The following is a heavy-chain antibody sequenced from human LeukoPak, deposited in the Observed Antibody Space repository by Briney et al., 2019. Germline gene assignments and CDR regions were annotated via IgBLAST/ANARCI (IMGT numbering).Heavy chain of an antibody. CDR1: GVSISSYS. J-gene: IGHJ6*03. D-gene: IGHD3-9*01. Sequence: SETLPLTCTVSGVSISSYSWSWIRQPAGKGLEWIGRIYTSGSTNYNPSLKSRVTMSVDTSKNQFSLKLSSVTAADTAVYYCARGAVTIFGGYYYMDVWGKGTTVTISS. V-gene: IGHV4-4*07. CDR3: ARGAVTIFGGYYYMDV. CDR2: IYTSGST.